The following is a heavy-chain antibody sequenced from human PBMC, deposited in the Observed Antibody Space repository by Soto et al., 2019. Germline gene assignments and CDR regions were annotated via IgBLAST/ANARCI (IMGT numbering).Heavy chain of an antibody. V-gene: IGHV1-18*01. CDR2: ISGYNGNT. CDR1: GYILINYG. J-gene: IGHJ5*02. D-gene: IGHD2-2*01. Sequence: ASVKVSCKASGYILINYGITWVRQAPGRGLEWMGWISGYNGNTKYADKLQGRVTMTTDTSTTTAYMELRSLRSDDTAVYYCARDEVPAANWLDRWGQGTLVTVSS. CDR3: ARDEVPAANWLDR.